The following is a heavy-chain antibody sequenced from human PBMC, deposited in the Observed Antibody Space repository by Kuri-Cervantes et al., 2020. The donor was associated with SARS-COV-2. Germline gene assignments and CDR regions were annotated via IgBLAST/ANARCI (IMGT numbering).Heavy chain of an antibody. D-gene: IGHD3-10*01. CDR3: ARTNRGRYYYYYGMDV. J-gene: IGHJ6*02. CDR2: INHSGST. V-gene: IGHV4-34*01. CDR1: GGSFSGYY. Sequence: ESLKISCAVYGGSFSGYYWSWIRQPPGKGLEWIGEINHSGSTNYNPSLKSRVTISVDTSKNQSSLKLSSVTAADTAVYYCARTNRGRYYYYYGMDVWGQGTTVTVSS.